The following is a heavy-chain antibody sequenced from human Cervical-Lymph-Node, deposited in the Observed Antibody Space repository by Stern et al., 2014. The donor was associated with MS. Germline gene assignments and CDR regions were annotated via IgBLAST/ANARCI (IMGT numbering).Heavy chain of an antibody. J-gene: IGHJ3*02. V-gene: IGHV1-18*04. CDR3: ARVLLGSENAFDI. Sequence: QVQLVQSGAEVKKPWASVKVSCKASGYTFTSYGISWVRQAPGQGLEWMGWISCYYGDTKYAQKLQGRVTMTTDTSTSTAYRELRSLRSDDTAVYYCARVLLGSENAFDIWGQGTMVTVSS. CDR2: ISCYYGDT. CDR1: GYTFTSYG. D-gene: IGHD2-15*01.